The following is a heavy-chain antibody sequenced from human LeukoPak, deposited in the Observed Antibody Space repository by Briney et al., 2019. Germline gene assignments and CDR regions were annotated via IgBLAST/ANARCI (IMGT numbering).Heavy chain of an antibody. V-gene: IGHV1-3*01. CDR1: GYTFTSYA. CDR2: INAGNGNT. J-gene: IGHJ4*02. Sequence: ASVKVSCKASGYTFTSYAMHWVRQAPGQRLEWMGWINAGNGNTKYSQKFQGRVTITRDTSASTAYMELSSLRSEDTAVYYCARDRGRTIVVVPAAIDYWGQGTLVTVSS. CDR3: ARDRGRTIVVVPAAIDY. D-gene: IGHD2-2*02.